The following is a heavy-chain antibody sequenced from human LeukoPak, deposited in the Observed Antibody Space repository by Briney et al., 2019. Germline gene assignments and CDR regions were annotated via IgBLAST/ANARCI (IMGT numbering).Heavy chain of an antibody. CDR3: ARDRFGVFDY. D-gene: IGHD3-10*01. J-gene: IGHJ4*02. Sequence: GGSLLLACAASGFTFTEYYMSWIRQAPGKGPEWISYTSSFDGTVNYAESVKGRFTISRDNAKSLLYLQMSSLRDEDTAVYYCARDRFGVFDYWGQGTLVSVSS. V-gene: IGHV3-11*01. CDR2: TSSFDGTV. CDR1: GFTFTEYY.